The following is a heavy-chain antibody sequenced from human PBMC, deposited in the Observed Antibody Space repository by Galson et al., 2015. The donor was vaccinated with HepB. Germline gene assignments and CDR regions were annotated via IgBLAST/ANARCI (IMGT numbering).Heavy chain of an antibody. CDR3: AKDGPIKVGYCGGDCYPGYYGMDV. J-gene: IGHJ6*02. V-gene: IGHV3-30*18. CDR2: ISYDGSNK. Sequence: SLRLSCAASGFTFSSYGMHWVRQAPGKGLEWVAVISYDGSNKYYADSVKGRFTISRDNSKNTLYLQMNSLRAEDTAVYYCAKDGPIKVGYCGGDCYPGYYGMDVWGQGTTVTVSS. D-gene: IGHD2-21*01. CDR1: GFTFSSYG.